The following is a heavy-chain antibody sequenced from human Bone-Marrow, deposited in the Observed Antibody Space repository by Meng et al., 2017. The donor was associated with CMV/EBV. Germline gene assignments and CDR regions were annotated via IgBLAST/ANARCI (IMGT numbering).Heavy chain of an antibody. V-gene: IGHV3-43*01. CDR2: ISWDGGST. D-gene: IGHD2-2*01. Sequence: GESLKISCAASGFTFDDYTMHWVRQAPGKGLEWVPLISWDGGSTYYADSVKGRFTISRDNSKNSLYLQMNSLRTEDTALYYCAKEVIPAAITARYNYGMDVWGQGTRVTVSS. CDR3: AKEVIPAAITARYNYGMDV. CDR1: GFTFDDYT. J-gene: IGHJ6*02.